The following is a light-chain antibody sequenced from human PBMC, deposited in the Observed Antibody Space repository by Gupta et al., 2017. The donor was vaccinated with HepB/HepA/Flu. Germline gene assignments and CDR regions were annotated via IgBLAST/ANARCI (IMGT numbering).Light chain of an antibody. CDR3: TAWDDSLNGVV. Sequence: QSVLTQPPSASGTPGQRVTISCSGSSSNLGTKTVNWYHQLPGTAPKLLIYNTNQRPSGVPDRFSASKSGTSASLAISRLQSEDEADYYCTAWDDSLNGVVFGGGTKLTVL. CDR1: SSNLGTKT. CDR2: NTN. V-gene: IGLV1-44*01. J-gene: IGLJ2*01.